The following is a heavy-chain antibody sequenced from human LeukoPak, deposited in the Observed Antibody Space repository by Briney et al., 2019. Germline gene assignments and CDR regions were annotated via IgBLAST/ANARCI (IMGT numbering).Heavy chain of an antibody. CDR2: MNPNSANT. V-gene: IGHV1-8*01. D-gene: IGHD2-2*01. CDR1: GYTFTTYD. J-gene: IGHJ6*02. CDR3: ARRPAGDYYYGMDV. Sequence: ASVKVSCKASGYTFTTYDINWVRQATGQGLEWMGWMNPNSANTGYAQKFQGRVTMTRNTSISTAYMELSSLRSEDTAVYYCARRPAGDYYYGMDVWGQGTTVTVSS.